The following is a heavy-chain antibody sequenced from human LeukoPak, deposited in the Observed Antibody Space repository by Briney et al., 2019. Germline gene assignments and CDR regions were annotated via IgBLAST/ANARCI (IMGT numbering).Heavy chain of an antibody. CDR3: ARCGEVADYDY. CDR2: ISHSGST. J-gene: IGHJ4*02. V-gene: IGHV4-34*01. D-gene: IGHD2-15*01. CDR1: GFIFNDYY. Sequence: PGGSLRLSCAASGFIFNDYYMSWIRQAPGKGLEWIGEISHSGSTNYNPSLKSRVTISVDTSKNQFSLKLSSVTAADTAVYYCARCGEVADYDYWGQGTLVTVSS.